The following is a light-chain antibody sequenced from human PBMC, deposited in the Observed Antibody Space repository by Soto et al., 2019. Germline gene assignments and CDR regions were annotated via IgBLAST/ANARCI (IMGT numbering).Light chain of an antibody. J-gene: IGKJ1*01. CDR3: HQTYHTPPT. CDR2: SAA. CDR1: QGIANH. V-gene: IGKV1-39*01. Sequence: DIQMTQSPSSLSASVGDRVTITCRASQGIANHLAWYQQKPGKAPNLLIDSAASLHGGVPSRFTFTTSGTSFTLTISSLQPEDFATYYCHQTYHTPPTFGQGTKVEIK.